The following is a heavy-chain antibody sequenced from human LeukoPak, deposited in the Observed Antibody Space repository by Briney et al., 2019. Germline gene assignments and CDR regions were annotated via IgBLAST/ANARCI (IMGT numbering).Heavy chain of an antibody. J-gene: IGHJ4*02. V-gene: IGHV3-7*01. CDR2: IKEDGSET. CDR3: ARDYTGGWNDY. CDR1: GFTFSRYW. D-gene: IGHD7-27*01. Sequence: GGSLRLSCEAAGFTFSRYWMSWVRQATGKGLECVAKIKEDGSETHYVDSVKGRFTISRDNAKKSLYLQMNSLRAEDTAVYYCARDYTGGWNDYWGQGIRVTVSS.